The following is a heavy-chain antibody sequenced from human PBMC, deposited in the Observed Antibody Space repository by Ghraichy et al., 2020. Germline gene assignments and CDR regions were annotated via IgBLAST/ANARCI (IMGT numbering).Heavy chain of an antibody. CDR3: AKELSSGCSDY. CDR2: ISYDGSNN. V-gene: IGHV3-30*18. CDR1: GFTFSSYG. Sequence: GGSLRLSCAASGFTFSSYGMNWVRQAPGKGLEWVAVISYDGSNNYHADSVKGRFTISRDNSKNTLYLQMNSLRPEDTAVYYCAKELSSGCSDYWGQGTLVTVSS. J-gene: IGHJ4*02. D-gene: IGHD6-19*01.